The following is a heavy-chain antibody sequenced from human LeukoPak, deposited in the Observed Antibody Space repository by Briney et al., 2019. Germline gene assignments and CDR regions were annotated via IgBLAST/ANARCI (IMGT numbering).Heavy chain of an antibody. V-gene: IGHV3-48*04. D-gene: IGHD4-17*01. CDR1: GFTFSSYS. CDR3: ASMVTTLDAFDV. Sequence: GGSLRLSCAASGFTFSSYSMNWVRQAPGKGLEWVSYISSSGSTIHYADSVKGRFTISGDNAKNSLYLRMNSLRAEDTAVYYCASMVTTLDAFDVWGQGTMVTVSS. J-gene: IGHJ3*01. CDR2: ISSSGSTI.